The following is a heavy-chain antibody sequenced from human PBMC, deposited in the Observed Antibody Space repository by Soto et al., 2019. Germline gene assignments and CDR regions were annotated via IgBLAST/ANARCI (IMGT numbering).Heavy chain of an antibody. D-gene: IGHD2-2*01. J-gene: IGHJ6*02. CDR2: IIPIFDTA. CDR3: GRDDCISTSCYYYYYYGMDV. CDR1: GGTFSSYA. Sequence: QVQLVQSGAEVKKPGSSVKVSCKTSGGTFSSYAISWVRQAPGQGLEWMGGIIPIFDTANYAQKFQGRVTITADESTSTDYMELSSLRYEDTAVYYCGRDDCISTSCYYYYYYGMDVGGQGTTVTVSS. V-gene: IGHV1-69*12.